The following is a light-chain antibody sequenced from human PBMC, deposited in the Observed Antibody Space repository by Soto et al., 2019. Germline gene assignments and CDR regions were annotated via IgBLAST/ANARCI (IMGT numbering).Light chain of an antibody. CDR3: QQYGDWPLT. V-gene: IGKV3-15*01. J-gene: IGKJ4*01. CDR1: QSVSSTY. Sequence: EIVLTQSPGTLSLSPGERATLSCRASQSVSSTYLIWYQQKPGQAPRLLIFGVSNRAAGIPARFSGSGSGTEFTLTISSLQSEDFAVYYCQQYGDWPLTFGGGTKVDIK. CDR2: GVS.